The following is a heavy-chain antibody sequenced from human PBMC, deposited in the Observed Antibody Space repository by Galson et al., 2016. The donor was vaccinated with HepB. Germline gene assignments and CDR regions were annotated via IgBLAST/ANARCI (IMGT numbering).Heavy chain of an antibody. D-gene: IGHD3-10*01. CDR3: AKGPYYGSVIYYMGDY. V-gene: IGHV3-23*01. CDR1: GFTFSDA. CDR2: ISGSGGST. Sequence: SLRLSCAASGFTFSDAWMSWVRQAPGKGLEWVSAISGSGGSTYYADSVKGRFTISRDNSKNTLYLQMNSLRAEDTAVYYCAKGPYYGSVIYYMGDYWGRGTLVTVSS. J-gene: IGHJ4*02.